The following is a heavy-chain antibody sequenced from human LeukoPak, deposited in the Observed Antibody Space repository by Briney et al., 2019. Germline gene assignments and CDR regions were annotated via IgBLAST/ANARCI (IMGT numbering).Heavy chain of an antibody. V-gene: IGHV4-59*01. D-gene: IGHD1-20*01. CDR3: ARVHNWNDLGAFDI. CDR2: IYYSGST. J-gene: IGHJ3*02. Sequence: SETLSLTCTVSGGSISSYYWSWIRQPPGKGLEWIGYIYYSGSTNYNPSLKSRVTISVDTSKNQFSLKLSSVTAADTAVYYCARVHNWNDLGAFDIWGQGTLVTVSS. CDR1: GGSISSYY.